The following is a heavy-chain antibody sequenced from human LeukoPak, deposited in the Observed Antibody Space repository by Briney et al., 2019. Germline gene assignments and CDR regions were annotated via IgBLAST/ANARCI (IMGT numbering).Heavy chain of an antibody. CDR2: ISYSGST. CDR3: ARDGAEAVSVF. Sequence: PSETLSLTCTVSGGSISSSNHYWGWFRQPPGKGLEWIASISYSGSTYYHPSLKSRVTISVDTSKNQLSLRLSSVTAADTAVYYCARDGAEAVSVFWGQGTPVTVSS. J-gene: IGHJ4*02. D-gene: IGHD4/OR15-4a*01. CDR1: GGSISSSNHY. V-gene: IGHV4-39*07.